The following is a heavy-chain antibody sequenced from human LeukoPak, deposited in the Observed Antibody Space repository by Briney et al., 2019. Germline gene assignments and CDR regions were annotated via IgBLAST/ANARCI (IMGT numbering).Heavy chain of an antibody. J-gene: IGHJ4*02. D-gene: IGHD2-2*01. CDR1: GFTFSSYW. CDR3: ANTLGYCSSTSCPDFDY. Sequence: GGSLRLSCAASGFTFSSYWMNWARQAPGKGLEWVASINHNGNVNYYVDSVKGRFTISRDNAKNSLYLQMSNLRAEDTAVYYCANTLGYCSSTSCPDFDYWGQGTLVTVSS. V-gene: IGHV3-7*03. CDR2: INHNGNVN.